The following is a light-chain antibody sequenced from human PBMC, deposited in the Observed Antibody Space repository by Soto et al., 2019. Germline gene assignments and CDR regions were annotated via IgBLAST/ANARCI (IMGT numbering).Light chain of an antibody. Sequence: ETVLTQSPGTLSLSPGETATLSCRASQSVISNYLAWYQQKPDQAPRLLIYGASGRAAGIPDRFSGSGSGTDFTPTISRLEPEDFAVYYCQQYGSSPPLTFGGGTKVDIK. CDR3: QQYGSSPPLT. V-gene: IGKV3-20*01. J-gene: IGKJ4*01. CDR2: GAS. CDR1: QSVISNY.